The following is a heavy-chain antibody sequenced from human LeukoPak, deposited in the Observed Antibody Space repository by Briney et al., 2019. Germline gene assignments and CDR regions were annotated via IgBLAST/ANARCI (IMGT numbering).Heavy chain of an antibody. CDR3: AKLRVAKDTAMGEYYFDY. V-gene: IGHV3-30*18. D-gene: IGHD5-18*01. CDR2: ISYDGSNK. Sequence: GGSLRLSCAASGFTFSSYGMHWVRQAPGKGLEWVAVISYDGSNKYYADSVKGQFTISRDNSKNTLYLQMNSLRAEDTAVYYCAKLRVAKDTAMGEYYFDYWGQGTLVTVSS. J-gene: IGHJ4*02. CDR1: GFTFSSYG.